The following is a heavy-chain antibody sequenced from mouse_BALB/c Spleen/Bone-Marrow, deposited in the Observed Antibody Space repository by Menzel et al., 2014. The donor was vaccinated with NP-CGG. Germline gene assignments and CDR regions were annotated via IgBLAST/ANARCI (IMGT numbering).Heavy chain of an antibody. V-gene: IGHV1S81*02. CDR2: INPSNGRT. CDR1: GYTFTTYW. D-gene: IGHD2-14*01. J-gene: IGHJ3*01. Sequence: QVQLQQPGAELVKPGASVKLSCRASGYTFTTYWMHWVQQRPGQGLEWIGEINPSNGRTNYNEKFKSKATLTVDKSSSTAYMQLSSLTSKDSAVYYCARDYGCDASFAWFVYWGQGTLVSVSA. CDR3: ARDYGCDASFAWFVY.